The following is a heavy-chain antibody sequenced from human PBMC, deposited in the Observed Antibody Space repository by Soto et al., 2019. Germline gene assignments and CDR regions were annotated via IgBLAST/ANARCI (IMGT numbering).Heavy chain of an antibody. CDR2: ISAYNGNT. D-gene: IGHD2-2*01. V-gene: IGHV1-18*01. J-gene: IGHJ4*01. CDR3: ARDSPNKDIVVVPAAMPNDGDY. CDR1: GYTFTSYG. Sequence: ASVKVSCKASGYTFTSYGISWVRQAPGQGLEWMGWISAYNGNTNYAQKLQGRVTMTTDTSTSTAYMELRSLRSDDTAVYYCARDSPNKDIVVVPAAMPNDGDYWGQ.